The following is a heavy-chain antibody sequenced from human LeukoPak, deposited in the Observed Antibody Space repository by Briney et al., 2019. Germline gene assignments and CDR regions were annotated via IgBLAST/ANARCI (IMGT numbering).Heavy chain of an antibody. CDR1: GGSISSYY. CDR2: IYTSGST. CDR3: ARVLGAYCSGGSCYSSWYFDL. V-gene: IGHV4-4*07. D-gene: IGHD2-15*01. Sequence: SETLSLTCTVSGGSISSYYWSWIRQPAGKGLEWIGRIYTSGSTNYNPSLKSRVTISIDTSKNQFSLKLNSVTAADTAVYYCARVLGAYCSGGSCYSSWYFDLWGRGTLVTVSS. J-gene: IGHJ2*01.